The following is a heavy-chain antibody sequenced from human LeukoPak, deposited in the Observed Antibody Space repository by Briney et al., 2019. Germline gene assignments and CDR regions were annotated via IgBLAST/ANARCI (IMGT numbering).Heavy chain of an antibody. D-gene: IGHD5-12*01. CDR2: IGRSGDYT. CDR3: AKDYSIVATYYYYGMDV. V-gene: IGHV3-23*01. CDR1: GFSFSNYA. J-gene: IGHJ6*02. Sequence: GGSLRLSCAASGFSFSNYAMSWVRQAPGKGLEWVSGIGRSGDYTYYADSVKGRFTISRDNSKNTLYLQMNSLRAEDTAVYYCAKDYSIVATYYYYGMDVWGQGTTVTVSS.